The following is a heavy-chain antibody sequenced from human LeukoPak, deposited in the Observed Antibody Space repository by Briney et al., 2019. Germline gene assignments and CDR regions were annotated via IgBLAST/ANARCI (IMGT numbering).Heavy chain of an antibody. V-gene: IGHV3-73*01. CDR3: ASGSTKYSSGWGPYDY. CDR1: GFTFSGSA. CDR2: IRAKTSDYAT. J-gene: IGHJ4*02. Sequence: GGSLRLSCAASGFTFSGSAIHWVRQASGKGLEWVGRIRAKTSDYATAYDESVKGRFIISRDDSKNTAYLQMNSLKTEDTAVYYCASGSTKYSSGWGPYDYWGQGTLVTVSS. D-gene: IGHD6-19*01.